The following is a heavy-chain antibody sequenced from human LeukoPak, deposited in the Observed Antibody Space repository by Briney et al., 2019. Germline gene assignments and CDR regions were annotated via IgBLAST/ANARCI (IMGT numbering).Heavy chain of an antibody. CDR1: GFTFSSYG. V-gene: IGHV3-23*01. CDR2: ISGSGGST. J-gene: IGHJ4*02. Sequence: GGSLRLSCAASGFTFSSYGMSWVRQAPGKGLEWVSAISGSGGSTYYADSVKGRFTISRDNAKNTLYLQMNSLRADDTAVYYCAKDRVLRYFDWLFDLDYWGQGTLVTVSS. CDR3: AKDRVLRYFDWLFDLDY. D-gene: IGHD3-9*01.